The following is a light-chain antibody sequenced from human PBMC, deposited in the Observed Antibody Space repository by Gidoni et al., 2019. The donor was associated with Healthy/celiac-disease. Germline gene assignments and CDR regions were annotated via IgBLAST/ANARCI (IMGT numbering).Light chain of an antibody. V-gene: IGLV5-45*01. CDR2: YKSDSDK. CDR1: SGINVGTYR. CDR3: MIWHSSAVV. J-gene: IGLJ2*01. Sequence: QAVLPQPASLSASPGASASLTCTLRSGINVGTYRIYWYQQKPGSPPQYLLRYKSDSDKQQGSGVPSRFSGSKDASANAGILLISGLQYEDEADYYCMIWHSSAVVFGGGTKLTVL.